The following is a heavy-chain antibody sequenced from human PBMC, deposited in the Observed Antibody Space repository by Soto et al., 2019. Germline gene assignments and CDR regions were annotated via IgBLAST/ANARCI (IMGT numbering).Heavy chain of an antibody. D-gene: IGHD5-12*01. CDR3: ARSAGSEMATITEWFDP. J-gene: IGHJ5*02. V-gene: IGHV4-31*03. Sequence: SETLSLTCTVSGGSISSGGYYWSWIRQHPGKGLEWIGYIYYSGSTYYNPSLKSRVTISVDTSKNQFSLKLSSVTAADTAVYYCARSAGSEMATITEWFDPWGQGTLVTVSS. CDR2: IYYSGST. CDR1: GGSISSGGYY.